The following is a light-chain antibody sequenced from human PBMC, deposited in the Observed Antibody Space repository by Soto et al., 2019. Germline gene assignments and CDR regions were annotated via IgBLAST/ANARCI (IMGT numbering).Light chain of an antibody. V-gene: IGKV1-39*01. Sequence: DIQMTQSPSSLSASVGDRVTITCRPSQNINMYLNWYQQKPGRDPKLLIYATSTLESGVPSGFSGSGSGTDFILSISSLQPEDFATYYCQQSNDSPFTFGPGTKVDVK. CDR1: QNINMY. CDR3: QQSNDSPFT. CDR2: ATS. J-gene: IGKJ3*01.